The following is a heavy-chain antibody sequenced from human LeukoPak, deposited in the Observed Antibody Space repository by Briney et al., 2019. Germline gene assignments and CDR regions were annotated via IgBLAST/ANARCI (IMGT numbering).Heavy chain of an antibody. D-gene: IGHD2-8*01. Sequence: SETLSLTCAVYGGSFSGYYWSWIRQPPGKGLEWIGEINHSGSTNYNPSLKSRVTISVDTSKNQFSLKLSSVTAADSAVYYCALVYASSWFDPWGQGILVTVSS. CDR2: INHSGST. CDR1: GGSFSGYY. J-gene: IGHJ5*02. CDR3: ALVYASSWFDP. V-gene: IGHV4-34*01.